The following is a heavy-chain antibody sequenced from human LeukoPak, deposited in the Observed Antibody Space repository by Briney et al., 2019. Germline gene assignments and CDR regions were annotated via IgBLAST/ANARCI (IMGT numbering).Heavy chain of an antibody. J-gene: IGHJ1*01. CDR1: GFTFSSYA. CDR3: AKAPPRYCSGGSCPRYFQH. Sequence: GGSLRLSCAASGFTFSSYAMSWVRQAPGKGLEWVSAISGSGGSTYYADSVKGRFTISRDNSKNTLYLQMNSLRAEDTAVYYCAKAPPRYCSGGSCPRYFQHWGQGTLVTVSS. CDR2: ISGSGGST. D-gene: IGHD2-15*01. V-gene: IGHV3-23*01.